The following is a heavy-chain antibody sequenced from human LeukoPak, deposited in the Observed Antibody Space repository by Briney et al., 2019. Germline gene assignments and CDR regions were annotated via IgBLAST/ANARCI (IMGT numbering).Heavy chain of an antibody. D-gene: IGHD2-15*01. CDR1: GGSINRTSYY. V-gene: IGHV4-39*01. J-gene: IGHJ4*02. CDR3: ARRSGGGSKMDY. Sequence: SETLSLTCTVSGGSINRTSYYCIYQPPGKGLEWIGNIYYSGDIQYIPTLKSRVTISVDPSKNQFSLKLSSVTAADTAVYYCARRSGGGSKMDYWGQGTLVTVSS. CDR2: IYYSGDI.